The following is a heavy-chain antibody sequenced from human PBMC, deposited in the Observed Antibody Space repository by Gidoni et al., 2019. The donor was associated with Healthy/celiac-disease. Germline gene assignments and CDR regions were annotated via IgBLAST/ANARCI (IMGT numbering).Heavy chain of an antibody. D-gene: IGHD3-3*01. CDR2: IRSKAYGGTT. J-gene: IGHJ4*02. CDR1: GFTFGDYA. V-gene: IGHV3-49*04. Sequence: EVQLVESGGGLVQPGRSLRLSCTASGFTFGDYAISWVRQAPGKGLGWVGFIRSKAYGGTTEYAASVKGRFTISRDDSKSIAYLQMNSLKTEDTAVYYCTRTASALLRFLEWSNGEGFDYWGQGTLVTVSS. CDR3: TRTASALLRFLEWSNGEGFDY.